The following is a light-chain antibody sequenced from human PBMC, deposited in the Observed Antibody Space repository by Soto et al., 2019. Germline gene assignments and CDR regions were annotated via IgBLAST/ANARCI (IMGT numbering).Light chain of an antibody. Sequence: ILLTQSAAALSLSPGESATLPCRASQGIXSHLACYQQKPGQAPRLLIYXASNRGTGIPAMFSGSGYGKDFNITISGLGHEDGQVYCCQQRSHRPAFGQGTRLEIK. CDR3: QQRSHRPA. V-gene: IGKV3-11*01. CDR2: XAS. CDR1: QGIXSH. J-gene: IGKJ5*01.